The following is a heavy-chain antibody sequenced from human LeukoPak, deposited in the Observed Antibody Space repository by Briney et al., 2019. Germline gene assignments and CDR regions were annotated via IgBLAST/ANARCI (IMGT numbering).Heavy chain of an antibody. Sequence: GGSLRLSCAASGFTFDDYAMHWVRQAPGKGLEWVSGISWNSGSIGYADSVKGRFTISRDNAKNSLYLQMNSLRAEDTALYYCAKARGPLDYWGQGTLVTVSS. CDR1: GFTFDDYA. J-gene: IGHJ4*02. CDR3: AKARGPLDY. V-gene: IGHV3-9*01. CDR2: ISWNSGSI. D-gene: IGHD3-10*01.